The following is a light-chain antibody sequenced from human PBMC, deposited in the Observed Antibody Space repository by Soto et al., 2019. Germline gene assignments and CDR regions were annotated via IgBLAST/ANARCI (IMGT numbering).Light chain of an antibody. CDR1: QSISSY. CDR3: QQSYGTPCT. J-gene: IGKJ1*01. CDR2: AAS. V-gene: IGKV1-39*01. Sequence: DIQMTQSPSSLSASVGDRVTITCRASQSISSYLNGYQQKPGRAPKLLIYAASSLQSGGPSRFSGSGSGTDVTLTISSLQPEDVATYYCQQSYGTPCTFGQGTKVDI.